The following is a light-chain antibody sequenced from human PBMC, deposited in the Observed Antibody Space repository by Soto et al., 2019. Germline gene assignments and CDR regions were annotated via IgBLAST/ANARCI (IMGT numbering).Light chain of an antibody. V-gene: IGLV2-11*01. J-gene: IGLJ3*02. Sequence: QSALTQPASVSGSPGQSITISCTGTDSDVGGYNYVSWFQQHPGKVPKLMVYDVSYRPSGVPDRFSGSKSGNTASLTISGLQADDEGDYYCCSYAGTYWVFGGGTKLTVL. CDR1: DSDVGGYNY. CDR2: DVS. CDR3: CSYAGTYWV.